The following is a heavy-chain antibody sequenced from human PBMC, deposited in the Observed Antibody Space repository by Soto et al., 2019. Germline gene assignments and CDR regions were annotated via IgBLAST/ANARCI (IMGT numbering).Heavy chain of an antibody. V-gene: IGHV3-13*01. Sequence: EVQLVESGGGLVQPGGSLRLSCAASGFTFSTYDMHWVRQAAGKGLEWVSAIGTDDDTYYAGSVRGRFTISREDAKNSFYLKMDSRRAEDTAVYFWAGVLVFWGVWSNGLAVGGKGTTVTFSP. J-gene: IGHJ6*04. CDR3: AGVLVFWGVWSNGLAV. CDR2: IGTDDDT. D-gene: IGHD3-3*01. CDR1: GFTFSTYD.